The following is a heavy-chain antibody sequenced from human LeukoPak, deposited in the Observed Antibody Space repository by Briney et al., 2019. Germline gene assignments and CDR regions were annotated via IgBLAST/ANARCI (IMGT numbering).Heavy chain of an antibody. V-gene: IGHV3-23*01. D-gene: IGHD2-15*01. J-gene: IGHJ6*02. CDR1: GFTFSNHA. CDR2: IGGGGGDR. Sequence: GGSLRLSCAVSGFTFSNHAMSWVRQAPGKGLEWVSTIGGGGGDRYHADSVKGRFTISRDNSKNTLYLQMNSLRAEDTAVYYCAKHLRCSGDSCYRPSYYYYGMDVWGQGTTVTVSS. CDR3: AKHLRCSGDSCYRPSYYYYGMDV.